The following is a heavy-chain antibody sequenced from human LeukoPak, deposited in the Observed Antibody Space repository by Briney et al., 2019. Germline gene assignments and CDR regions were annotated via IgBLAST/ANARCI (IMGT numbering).Heavy chain of an antibody. J-gene: IGHJ6*02. CDR3: ARAPAMGYYYYYGMDV. CDR1: GGSFSGYY. V-gene: IGHV4-34*01. D-gene: IGHD5-18*01. CDR2: INHSGST. Sequence: SETLSPTCAVYGGSFSGYYWSWIRQPPGKGLEWIGEINHSGSTNYNPSLKSRVTISVDTSKNQFSLKLSSVTAADTAVYYCARAPAMGYYYYYGMDVWGQGTTVTASS.